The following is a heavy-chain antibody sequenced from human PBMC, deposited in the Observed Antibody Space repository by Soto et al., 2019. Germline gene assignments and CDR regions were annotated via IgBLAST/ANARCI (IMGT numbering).Heavy chain of an antibody. V-gene: IGHV4-39*01. CDR1: GVSISNSSYY. CDR3: PRHGAN. D-gene: IGHD3-10*01. Sequence: SETLSLTCTVSGVSISNSSYYWGWIRRPPGKGLEWIGTIYYSGITYYKPSLKSRVTISVDTSKNQFSMKLTSVTAADTAVYDFPRHGANWAQGTMVTVSS. CDR2: IYYSGIT. J-gene: IGHJ4*02.